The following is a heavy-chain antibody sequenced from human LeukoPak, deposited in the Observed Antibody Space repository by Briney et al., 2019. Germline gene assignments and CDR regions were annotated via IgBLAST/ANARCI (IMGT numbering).Heavy chain of an antibody. V-gene: IGHV3-74*01. J-gene: IGHJ6*02. Sequence: GRCLRLSSPPAGPTATLHWARWDSQVPGKLLVWVSHINGVGRTTGYTNSVKGRFTISRDNAKNTLYLQMNSLRAEDTAVYYCARSSRHALDVWGQGTTVTVSS. CDR3: ARSSRHALDV. CDR1: GPTATLHW. CDR2: INGVGRTT.